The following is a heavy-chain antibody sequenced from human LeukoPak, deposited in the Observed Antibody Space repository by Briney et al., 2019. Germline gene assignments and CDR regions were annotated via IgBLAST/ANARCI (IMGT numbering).Heavy chain of an antibody. D-gene: IGHD1-26*01. CDR3: AKDGISSYDY. CDR1: GVTFSNFD. V-gene: IGHV3-30*02. Sequence: GGSLRLSCAASGVTFSNFDMHWVRQPPGKGLEWVAFIRYDGNNQYFAASVKGRFTISRDNSKNTLYLQMNSLRAEDTAVYYCAKDGISSYDYWGQGTLVTVSS. J-gene: IGHJ4*02. CDR2: IRYDGNNQ.